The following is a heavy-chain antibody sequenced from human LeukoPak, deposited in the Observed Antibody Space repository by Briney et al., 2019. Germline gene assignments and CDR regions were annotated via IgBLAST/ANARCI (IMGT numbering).Heavy chain of an antibody. CDR2: LYTSGST. Sequence: PSETLSLTCSVSGGSISDYYWSWVRQPAGKGLEWIGRLYTSGSTNYSPSLKSRVTMSVDTSKNQFSLKLSSVTAADTAVYYCARDGVGATHFDYWGQGTLVTVSS. J-gene: IGHJ4*02. V-gene: IGHV4-4*07. CDR1: GGSISDYY. CDR3: ARDGVGATHFDY. D-gene: IGHD1-26*01.